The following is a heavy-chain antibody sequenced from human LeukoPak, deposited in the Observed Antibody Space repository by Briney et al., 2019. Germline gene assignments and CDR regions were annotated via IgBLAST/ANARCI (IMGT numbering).Heavy chain of an antibody. Sequence: SGTLSLTCAVSGGSISSSNWWSWVRRPPGKGLEWIGEIYHSGSTDYNPSLKSRVTISVDTSKNQFSLKLSSVTAADTAVYYCARGRATPIGYCSSTSCYTFWRNWFDPWGQGTLVTVSS. CDR3: ARGRATPIGYCSSTSCYTFWRNWFDP. CDR1: GGSISSSNW. V-gene: IGHV4-4*02. D-gene: IGHD2-2*02. J-gene: IGHJ5*02. CDR2: IYHSGST.